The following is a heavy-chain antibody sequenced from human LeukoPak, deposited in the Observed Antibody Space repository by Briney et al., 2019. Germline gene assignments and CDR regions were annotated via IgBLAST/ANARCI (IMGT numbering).Heavy chain of an antibody. V-gene: IGHV3-74*01. CDR2: INSDGSST. Sequence: GGSLRLSCAASGFSFSAYAINWVRQAPGKGLVWVSRINSDGSSTSYADSVKGRFTISRDNAKNTLYLQMNSLRAEDTAVYYCARDSFHFPFDYWGQGTLVTVSS. CDR1: GFSFSAYA. CDR3: ARDSFHFPFDY. J-gene: IGHJ4*02.